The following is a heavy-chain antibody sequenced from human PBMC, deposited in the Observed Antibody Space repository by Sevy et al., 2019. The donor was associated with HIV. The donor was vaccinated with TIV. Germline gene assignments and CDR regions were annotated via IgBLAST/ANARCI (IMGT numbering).Heavy chain of an antibody. CDR3: ARDLDYIYGSLYYFDF. D-gene: IGHD5-18*01. CDR1: GFTFRSYA. Sequence: GGSLRLSCAGSGFTFRSYAIHWVRQAPGKGLEWVAVISYDGSTKYYADSVKGRFTISRDNSNNTLYLQMNSLRPEDTAIYYCARDLDYIYGSLYYFDFWGQGTLVTVSS. V-gene: IGHV3-30-3*01. CDR2: ISYDGSTK. J-gene: IGHJ4*02.